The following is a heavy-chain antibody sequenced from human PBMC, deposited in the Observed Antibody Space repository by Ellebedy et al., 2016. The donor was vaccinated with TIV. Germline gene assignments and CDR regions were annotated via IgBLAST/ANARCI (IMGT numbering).Heavy chain of an antibody. CDR3: AKGGGWLTMVRGGYYYYYGMDV. D-gene: IGHD3-10*01. Sequence: GGSLRLSXAASGFTFSSYWMHWVRQAPGKGLVWVSRINSDGSSTSYADSVKGRFTISRDNSKNTLYLQMNSLRAEDTAVYYCAKGGGWLTMVRGGYYYYYGMDVWGQGTTVTVSS. J-gene: IGHJ6*02. CDR2: INSDGSST. CDR1: GFTFSSYW. V-gene: IGHV3-74*01.